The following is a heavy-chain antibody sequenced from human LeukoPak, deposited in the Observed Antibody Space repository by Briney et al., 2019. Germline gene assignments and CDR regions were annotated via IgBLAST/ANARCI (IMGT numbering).Heavy chain of an antibody. CDR2: INSDGSIT. J-gene: IGHJ4*02. CDR3: ASITALATIGGD. V-gene: IGHV3-74*01. Sequence: GGPLRLPWAPSGFTFRIYWMHWARQPPGKGLVWVSRINSDGSITSYADAVKGRFTISRDNAKNTLYLQMNSLRAEDTAVYYCASITALATIGGDWGQGTLVTVSS. CDR1: GFTFRIYW. D-gene: IGHD6-13*01.